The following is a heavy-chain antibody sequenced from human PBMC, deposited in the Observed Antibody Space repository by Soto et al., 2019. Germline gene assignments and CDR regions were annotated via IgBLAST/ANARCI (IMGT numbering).Heavy chain of an antibody. J-gene: IGHJ4*02. CDR2: IYYSGST. Sequence: QLQLQESGPGLVKPSETLSLTCTVSGGSISSSSYYWGWIRQPPGKGLEWIGSIYYSGSTYYNPSLKSRVTISVDTSKNQFSLKLSSVTAADTAVYYCARHGRSYGGYVSNWGQGTLVTVSS. CDR1: GGSISSSSYY. D-gene: IGHD5-12*01. V-gene: IGHV4-39*01. CDR3: ARHGRSYGGYVSN.